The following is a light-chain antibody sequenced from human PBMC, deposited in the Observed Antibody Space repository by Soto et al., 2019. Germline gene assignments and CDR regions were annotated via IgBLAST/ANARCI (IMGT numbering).Light chain of an antibody. CDR1: SSDVGGYNY. CDR3: SSYAGSSNV. V-gene: IGLV2-8*01. Sequence: QSVLTQPPSASGSPGQSVAISCTGTSSDVGGYNYVSWYQQHPGKAPKLMIYEVNKRPSGVPDRFSGSKSGNTASLTVTGLQAEDEADYYCSSYAGSSNVLETGTKVTV. J-gene: IGLJ1*01. CDR2: EVN.